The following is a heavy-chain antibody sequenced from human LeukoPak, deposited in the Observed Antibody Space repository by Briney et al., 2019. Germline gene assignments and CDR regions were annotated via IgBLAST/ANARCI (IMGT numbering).Heavy chain of an antibody. J-gene: IGHJ4*02. CDR3: ANGPSVFGFDY. V-gene: IGHV3-7*01. D-gene: IGHD2-21*01. CDR1: GFTFSSYW. Sequence: GGSLRLSCAASGFTFSSYWMSWVRQAPGMGLEWVANIKQDGSEKYYVDSVKGRFTISRDNAKNSLYPQMNSLRAEDTAVYYCANGPSVFGFDYWGQGTLVTVSS. CDR2: IKQDGSEK.